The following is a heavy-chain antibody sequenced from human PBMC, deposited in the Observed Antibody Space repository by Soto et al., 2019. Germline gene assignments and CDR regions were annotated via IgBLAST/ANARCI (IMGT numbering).Heavy chain of an antibody. J-gene: IGHJ5*02. CDR2: IYYSGST. CDR3: ARASLGYCSSTSCRSNWFDP. V-gene: IGHV4-59*01. Sequence: SETLSLTCTVSGGSISSYYWSWIRQPPGKGLEWIGYIYYSGSTNYNPSLKSRVTISVDTSKNQFSLKLSSVTAADTAVYYCARASLGYCSSTSCRSNWFDPWGQGTLVTVSS. D-gene: IGHD2-2*01. CDR1: GGSISSYY.